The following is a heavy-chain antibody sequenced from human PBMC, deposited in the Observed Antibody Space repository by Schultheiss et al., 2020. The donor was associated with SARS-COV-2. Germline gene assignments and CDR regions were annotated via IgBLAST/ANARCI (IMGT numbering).Heavy chain of an antibody. V-gene: IGHV3-33*08. Sequence: GGSLRLSCAASGFTFSSYGMHWVRQAPGKGLEWVAVIWYDGSNKHYADSVKGRITISRDNSKNTLYLQMSSLRAEDTAVYYCVKAGYCSSTSCPSYGAFDIWGQGTMVTVSS. CDR3: VKAGYCSSTSCPSYGAFDI. J-gene: IGHJ3*02. CDR1: GFTFSSYG. D-gene: IGHD2-2*01. CDR2: IWYDGSNK.